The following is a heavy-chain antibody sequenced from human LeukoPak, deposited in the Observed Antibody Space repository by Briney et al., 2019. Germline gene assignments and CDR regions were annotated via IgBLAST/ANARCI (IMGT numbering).Heavy chain of an antibody. V-gene: IGHV1-18*01. D-gene: IGHD3-22*01. Sequence: GASVKVSCKASGYTFTSYGISWGRQAPGQGLEWMGWIGAYNGNTNYAQKLQGRVTMTTDTSTSTAYMELGSLRSDDTAVYYCARVRTRVTMIVVVIDYWGQGTLVTVSS. CDR3: ARVRTRVTMIVVVIDY. J-gene: IGHJ4*02. CDR2: IGAYNGNT. CDR1: GYTFTSYG.